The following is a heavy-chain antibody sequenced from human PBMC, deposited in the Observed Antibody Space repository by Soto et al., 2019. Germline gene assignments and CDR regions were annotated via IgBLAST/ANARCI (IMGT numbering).Heavy chain of an antibody. J-gene: IGHJ6*02. Sequence: GASVKVSCKASGGTFSSYAISWVRQAPGQGLEWMGGIIPIFGTANYAQKFQGRVTITADESTSTAYMELSSLRSEDTAVYYCARDSFGGWAGPIVDYYYYYGLDGWGQGTTVTFSS. V-gene: IGHV1-69*13. CDR1: GGTFSSYA. CDR2: IIPIFGTA. D-gene: IGHD3-16*01. CDR3: ARDSFGGWAGPIVDYYYYYGLDG.